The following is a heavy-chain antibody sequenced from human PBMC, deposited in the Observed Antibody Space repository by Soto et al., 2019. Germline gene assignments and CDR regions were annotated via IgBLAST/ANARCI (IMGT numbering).Heavy chain of an antibody. J-gene: IGHJ6*03. CDR3: ARGAYTAAAGPYYYYYMDV. Sequence: SETLSLTCAVYGGSFSGYYWSWIRQPPGKGLEWIGEINHSGSTNYNPSLKSRVTISVDTSKNQFSLKLSSVTAADTAVYYCARGAYTAAAGPYYYYYMDVWGKGTTVTVSS. V-gene: IGHV4-34*01. CDR1: GGSFSGYY. CDR2: INHSGST. D-gene: IGHD6-13*01.